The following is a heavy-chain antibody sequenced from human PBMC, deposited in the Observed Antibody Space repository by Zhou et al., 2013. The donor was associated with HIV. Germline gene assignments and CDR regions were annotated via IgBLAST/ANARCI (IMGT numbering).Heavy chain of an antibody. J-gene: IGHJ4*02. CDR2: VGGSGSTV. CDR3: ARGSRPDVAMVVDY. CDR1: GFTFSSYE. D-gene: IGHD5-18*01. V-gene: IGHV3-48*03. Sequence: EVQLVESGGGLVQPGGSLRLSCAASGFTFSSYEMSWVRQAPGKGLEWISCVGGSGSTVYYADSVKGRFTISRDNAKNSLYLQMSSLRAEDTAVYYCARGSRPDVAMVVDYWGQGTLVTVSS.